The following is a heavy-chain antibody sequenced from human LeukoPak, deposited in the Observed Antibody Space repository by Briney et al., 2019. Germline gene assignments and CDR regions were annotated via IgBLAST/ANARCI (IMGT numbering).Heavy chain of an antibody. J-gene: IGHJ4*02. CDR3: ARDLSYSGSASDYFDY. CDR2: INPSGGST. D-gene: IGHD1-26*01. V-gene: IGHV1-46*01. CDR1: GYTFTSYY. Sequence: ASVKVSCKASGYTFTSYYMHWVRQAPGQGLEWMGIINPSGGSTSYAQKFQGRVTMTRDMSTSTVYMELSSLRSEDTAVYYCARDLSYSGSASDYFDYWGQGTLVTVSS.